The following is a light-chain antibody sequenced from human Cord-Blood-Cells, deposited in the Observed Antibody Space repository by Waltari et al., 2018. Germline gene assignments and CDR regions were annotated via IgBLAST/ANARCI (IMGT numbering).Light chain of an antibody. Sequence: QSALTQPASVSGSPGQSITISCTGTSSDVGGYNYVFWYQHHPGKAPKLMIYEVSNRPSGVSNRFSGSKSGNTASLTISGLQAEDEADYYCSSYTSSSTLVFGTGTKVTVL. CDR1: SSDVGGYNY. V-gene: IGLV2-14*01. J-gene: IGLJ1*01. CDR2: EVS. CDR3: SSYTSSSTLV.